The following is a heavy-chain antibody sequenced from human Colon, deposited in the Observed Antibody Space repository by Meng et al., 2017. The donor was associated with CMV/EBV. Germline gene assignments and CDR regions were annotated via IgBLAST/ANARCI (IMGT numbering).Heavy chain of an antibody. D-gene: IGHD3-10*01. CDR2: IRSKAYGGTR. CDR1: GFTFGDYA. J-gene: IGHJ3*02. CDR3: TGGYYGSGSYEYAFDI. V-gene: IGHV3-49*04. Sequence: SLKISCIASGFTFGDYAMNWVRQAPGKGLEWVGFIRSKAYGGTREHAASVKGRFTISRDDSKSIAYLQMNSLKTEDTAMYYCTGGYYGSGSYEYAFDIWVQGTMVTVSS.